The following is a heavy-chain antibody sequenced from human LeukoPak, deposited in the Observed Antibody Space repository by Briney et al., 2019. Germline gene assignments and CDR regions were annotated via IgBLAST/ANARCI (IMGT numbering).Heavy chain of an antibody. Sequence: SETLSLTCTVSGGSISSGGYYWSWIRQPPGKGLEWIGYICHSGSTYYNPSLKSRVTISVDRSKNQFSLKLSSVTAADTAVYYCARVPSDGDYYYYYYMDVWGKGTTVTVSS. D-gene: IGHD4-17*01. CDR1: GGSISSGGYY. CDR3: ARVPSDGDYYYYYYMDV. CDR2: ICHSGST. J-gene: IGHJ6*03. V-gene: IGHV4-30-2*01.